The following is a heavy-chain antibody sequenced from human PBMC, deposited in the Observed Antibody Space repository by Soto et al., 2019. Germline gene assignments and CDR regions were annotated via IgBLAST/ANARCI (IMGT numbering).Heavy chain of an antibody. CDR2: IYYSGST. CDR3: ARRDRYDSSGYSFDY. Sequence: SSETLSLTCTVSGGSISSSSYYWGWIRQPPGKGLEWIGSIYYSGSTYYNPSLKSRVTISVDTSKNQFSLKLSSVTAADTAVYYCARRDRYDSSGYSFDYWGQGTLVTVSS. J-gene: IGHJ4*02. CDR1: GGSISSSSYY. V-gene: IGHV4-39*01. D-gene: IGHD3-22*01.